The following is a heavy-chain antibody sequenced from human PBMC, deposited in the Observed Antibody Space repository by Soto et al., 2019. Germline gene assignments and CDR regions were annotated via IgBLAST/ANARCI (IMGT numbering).Heavy chain of an antibody. V-gene: IGHV3-66*01. J-gene: IGHJ3*02. D-gene: IGHD5-12*01. CDR2: IYSGGST. CDR1: GFTVSSNY. CDR3: ARGQATIAFDI. Sequence: GGSLRLSCAASGFTVSSNYMSWVRQAPGKGLEWVSVIYSGGSTYYADSVKGRFTISRDNSKNTLYLQMNSLRAEDTAVYYCARGQATIAFDIWGQGTMVTVSS.